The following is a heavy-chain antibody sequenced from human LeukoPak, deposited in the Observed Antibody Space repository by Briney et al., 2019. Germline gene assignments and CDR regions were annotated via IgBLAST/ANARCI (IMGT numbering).Heavy chain of an antibody. Sequence: PSQTLSLTCTVSGDSISSTSYYWSWIRQPAGKGLEWIGRIYTSGSTNYNPSLKSRVTISVDTSKNQFSLKLSSVTAADTAVYYCARERWDTAMGDYYYYMDVWGKGTTVTISS. D-gene: IGHD5-18*01. J-gene: IGHJ6*03. V-gene: IGHV4-61*02. CDR2: IYTSGST. CDR3: ARERWDTAMGDYYYYMDV. CDR1: GDSISSTSYY.